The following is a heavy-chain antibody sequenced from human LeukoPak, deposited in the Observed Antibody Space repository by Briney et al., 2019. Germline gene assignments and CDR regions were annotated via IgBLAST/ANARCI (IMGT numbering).Heavy chain of an antibody. CDR2: ISYDGSDK. V-gene: IGHV3-30*18. CDR3: AKRRTVGTAMVTHYYGMDV. CDR1: GFTFSSHG. Sequence: AGRALRLSCAASGFTFSSHGIHWVRQAPGKGLEWVAVISYDGSDKYYADSVKGRFTISRDNAKNTVYLQMNSLRPEDTAVYYCAKRRTVGTAMVTHYYGMDVWGQGTTVTVSS. J-gene: IGHJ6*02. D-gene: IGHD5-18*01.